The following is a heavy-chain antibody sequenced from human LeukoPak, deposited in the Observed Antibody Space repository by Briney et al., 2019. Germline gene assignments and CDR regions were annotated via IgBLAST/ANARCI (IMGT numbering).Heavy chain of an antibody. CDR2: ISSSGSTI. CDR1: GFTFSSYE. J-gene: IGHJ3*02. D-gene: IGHD6-19*01. CDR3: AKGTYSSGWLPSAFDI. V-gene: IGHV3-48*03. Sequence: PGGSLRLSCAASGFTFSSYEMNWVRQAPGKGLEWVSYISSSGSTIYYADSVKGRFTISRDNAKNSLYLQMNSLRAEDTAVYYCAKGTYSSGWLPSAFDIWGQGTMVTVSS.